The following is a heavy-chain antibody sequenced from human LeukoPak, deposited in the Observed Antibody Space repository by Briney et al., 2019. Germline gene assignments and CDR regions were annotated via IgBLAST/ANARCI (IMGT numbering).Heavy chain of an antibody. J-gene: IGHJ5*02. CDR2: ITASGGTA. CDR1: GFTFNGYA. CDR3: ARGGDIVVVPAAGWFDP. V-gene: IGHV3-23*01. Sequence: GGSLRLSCAASGFTFNGYAMSWVRQAPGKGLEWVSSITASGGTAFYADSVKGRFTISRDNSKNTLYLQMNSLRAEDTAVHYCARGGDIVVVPAAGWFDPWGQGTLVTVSS. D-gene: IGHD2-2*01.